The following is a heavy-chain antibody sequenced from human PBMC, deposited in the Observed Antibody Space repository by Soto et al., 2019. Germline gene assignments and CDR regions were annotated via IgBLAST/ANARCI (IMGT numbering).Heavy chain of an antibody. CDR1: GYTFTSYA. CDR2: ISAYNGNT. J-gene: IGHJ4*02. D-gene: IGHD3-10*01. CDR3: ARDFNGSGSSHLDY. Sequence: GASVKVSCKASGYTFTSYAMHWVRQAPGQGLEWMGWISAYNGNTNYAQKLQGRVTMTTDTSTSTAYMELRSLRSDDTAVYYYARDFNGSGSSHLDYWGQGTLVTVSS. V-gene: IGHV1-18*01.